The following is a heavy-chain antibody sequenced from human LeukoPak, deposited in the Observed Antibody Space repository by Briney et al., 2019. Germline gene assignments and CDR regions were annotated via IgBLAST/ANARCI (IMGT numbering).Heavy chain of an antibody. CDR1: GYTFTSYD. V-gene: IGHV1-8*03. Sequence: ASVTVSCKASGYTFTSYDINWVRQATGQGLEWVGWMNPNSGNTGYAQKVQGRVTINRTASINTAYMELSSLSSEDTAVYYCATNVREARHFHYWGQGTLVTVSS. CDR3: ATNVREARHFHY. J-gene: IGHJ1*01. D-gene: IGHD6-6*01. CDR2: MNPNSGNT.